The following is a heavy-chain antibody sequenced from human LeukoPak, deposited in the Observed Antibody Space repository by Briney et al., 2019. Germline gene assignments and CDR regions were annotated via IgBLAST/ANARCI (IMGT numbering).Heavy chain of an antibody. CDR3: ARELEGFDP. J-gene: IGHJ5*02. V-gene: IGHV4-30-2*01. CDR2: IYHSGST. Sequence: SETLSLTCAVSGGSISSGGYSWSWIRQPPGKGLEWIGYIYHSGSTYSNPSLKSRVTISVDRSKNQFSLKLSSVTAADTAVYYCARELEGFDPWGQGTLVTVSS. CDR1: GGSISSGGYS.